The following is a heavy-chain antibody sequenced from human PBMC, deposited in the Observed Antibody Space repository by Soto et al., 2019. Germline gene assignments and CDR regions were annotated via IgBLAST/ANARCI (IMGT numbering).Heavy chain of an antibody. D-gene: IGHD3-9*01. CDR1: GFTFSSYS. CDR3: AREADILNWFVP. CDR2: NSSSSTI. V-gene: IGHV3-48*01. Sequence: LRLSCAASGFTFSSYSMNWVRQAPGKGLEWVSYNSSSSTIYYADSVKGRITISRDNAKNSLYLQMYSLSSDDTAVYYCAREADILNWFVPWGQGTLVTVS. J-gene: IGHJ5*02.